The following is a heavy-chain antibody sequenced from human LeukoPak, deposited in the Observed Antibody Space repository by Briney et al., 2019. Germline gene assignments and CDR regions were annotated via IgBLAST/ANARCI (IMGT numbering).Heavy chain of an antibody. CDR1: GFPFSSYG. Sequence: PGGSLRLSCAASGFPFSSYGMHWVRQAPGKGLEWVAVTSSDGSRNHYADSVKGRFTISRDNSKNTLYLQMSSLRAEDTAVYYCVRDSGSSYGYYFLHWGQGTLVTVSS. CDR2: TSSDGSRN. CDR3: VRDSGSSYGYYFLH. J-gene: IGHJ1*01. D-gene: IGHD1-26*01. V-gene: IGHV3-30*03.